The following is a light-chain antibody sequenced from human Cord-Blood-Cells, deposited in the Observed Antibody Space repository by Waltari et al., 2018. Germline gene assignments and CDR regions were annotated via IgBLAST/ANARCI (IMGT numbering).Light chain of an antibody. CDR3: QQSYSTPLT. V-gene: IGKV1-39*01. CDR2: AAS. Sequence: DIQMTQSTSSLSASVGNNITITCRASQRILSYLTLYQQKPGKAPKLLIYAASSLQSGVPSRFSGSGSGTECTLTISSLQPEDVATYYCQQSYSTPLTFGGGTKVEIK. CDR1: QRILSY. J-gene: IGKJ4*01.